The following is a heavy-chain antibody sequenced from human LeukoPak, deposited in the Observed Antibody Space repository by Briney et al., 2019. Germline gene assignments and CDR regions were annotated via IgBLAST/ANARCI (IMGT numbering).Heavy chain of an antibody. Sequence: GGSLRLSCAASGFTFSSYAMSWVRQAPGKRLEYVSAISVNGDYTYSADSVKGRFTISRDNSKNTVFLQMSSLRTEDTAVYYCVDGGAFEYWGQGALVTVSS. J-gene: IGHJ4*02. CDR1: GFTFSSYA. CDR3: VDGGAFEY. CDR2: ISVNGDYT. V-gene: IGHV3-64D*06. D-gene: IGHD3-3*01.